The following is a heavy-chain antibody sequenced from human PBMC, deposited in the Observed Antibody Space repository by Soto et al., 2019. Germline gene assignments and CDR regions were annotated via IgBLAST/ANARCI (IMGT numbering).Heavy chain of an antibody. CDR2: IWYDGTNI. Sequence: PGGSLRLSCAASGFTFSSGGMHWVRQAPGKGLEWLAVIWYDGTNIYYAESVKGRFTISRDNPKNTLYLQMNSLRAEDTAVYYCAREFELRLGELSSPWLDPWGQGTLVTLSS. V-gene: IGHV3-33*01. J-gene: IGHJ5*02. CDR1: GFTFSSGG. CDR3: AREFELRLGELSSPWLDP. D-gene: IGHD3-16*02.